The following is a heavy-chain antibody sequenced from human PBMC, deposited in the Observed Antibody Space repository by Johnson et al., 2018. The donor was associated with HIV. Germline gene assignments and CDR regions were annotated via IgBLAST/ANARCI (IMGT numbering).Heavy chain of an antibody. Sequence: VQLVESGGGLVKPGGSLRLSCAASGFTFSDYYMSWVRQAPGKGLDWVAAISGGGGNTYYAAAVKGRFTISRDNSKSTLYLQMNSLRAEDTAVYYCAKDLSPSGSYRMDIWGQGTMVTVSS. CDR1: GFTFSDYY. CDR3: AKDLSPSGSYRMDI. CDR2: ISGGGGNT. V-gene: IGHV3-23*04. D-gene: IGHD1-26*01. J-gene: IGHJ3*02.